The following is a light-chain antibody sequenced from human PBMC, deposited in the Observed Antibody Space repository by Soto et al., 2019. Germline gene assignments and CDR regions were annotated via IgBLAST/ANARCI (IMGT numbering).Light chain of an antibody. CDR3: QQYNSYST. CDR2: DAS. V-gene: IGKV1-5*01. Sequence: DIQMTQSPSTLSASVGDRVTITCRASQSISSWLAWYQQKPGKAPKLLIYDASSLESGVPSRFSGSGSGPEFTLTISSLQPDDFATYYCQQYNSYSTFGQGTKLEIK. J-gene: IGKJ2*01. CDR1: QSISSW.